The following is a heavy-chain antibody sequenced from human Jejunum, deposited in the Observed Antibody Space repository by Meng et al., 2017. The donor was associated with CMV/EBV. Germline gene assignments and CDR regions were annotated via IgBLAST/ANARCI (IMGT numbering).Heavy chain of an antibody. D-gene: IGHD2-21*01. CDR1: GGSISSSTYY. Sequence: VSGGSISSSTYYWGWIRQPPGKGLEWIGSIYYSGNTYYNPSLESRVTISVDTSKNQLSLKLNSVAAADTAVYYCARHPLVVVIAYFDYWGQGTLVTVSS. V-gene: IGHV4-39*01. CDR3: ARHPLVVVIAYFDY. J-gene: IGHJ4*02. CDR2: IYYSGNT.